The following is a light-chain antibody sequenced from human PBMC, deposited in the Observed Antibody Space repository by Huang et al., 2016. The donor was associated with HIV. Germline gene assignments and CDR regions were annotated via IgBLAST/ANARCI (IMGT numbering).Light chain of an antibody. V-gene: IGKV4-1*01. CDR2: WAS. Sequence: DIVMTQSPDSLAVSLCETATLTCRSSQSLLSSSTNKNYLAWLQQKPGRPPKLLMFWASKREAGVPDRFSGSGSGAHFTLSISNVKTEDLAVYYCQQYYKSPQTFGSGTRLGI. CDR1: QSLLSSSTNKNY. J-gene: IGKJ1*01. CDR3: QQYYKSPQT.